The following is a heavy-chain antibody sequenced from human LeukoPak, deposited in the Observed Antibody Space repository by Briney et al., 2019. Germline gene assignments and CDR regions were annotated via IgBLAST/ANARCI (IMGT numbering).Heavy chain of an antibody. CDR1: GFTVSSNY. CDR2: IYSGGTT. D-gene: IGHD3-22*01. V-gene: IGHV3-66*02. J-gene: IGHJ4*02. CDR3: ATHSSVYSYYY. Sequence: GGSLRLSCAASGFTVSSNYMTWVRQAPGKGLEWVSVIYSGGTTYYADSVKGRYTISRDNSKNTLALQINSLRAEDTAVYYCATHSSVYSYYYGGQGTLVTVPS.